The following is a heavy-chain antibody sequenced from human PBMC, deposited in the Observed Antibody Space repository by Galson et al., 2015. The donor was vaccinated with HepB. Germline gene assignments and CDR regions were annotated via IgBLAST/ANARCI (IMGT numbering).Heavy chain of an antibody. Sequence: SLRLSCAASGFTFSNAWMSWVRQAPGKGLEWVGRIKSKTDGGTTDYAAPVKGRFTISRDDSKNTLYLQMNSLKTEDTAVYYCTTSSYCSSTSCYTTVVYYYGMDVWGQGTTVTVSS. CDR1: GFTFSNAW. V-gene: IGHV3-15*01. CDR2: IKSKTDGGTT. CDR3: TTSSYCSSTSCYTTVVYYYGMDV. D-gene: IGHD2-2*02. J-gene: IGHJ6*02.